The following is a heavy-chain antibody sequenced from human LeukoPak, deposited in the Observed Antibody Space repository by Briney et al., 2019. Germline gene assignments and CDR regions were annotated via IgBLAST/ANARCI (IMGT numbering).Heavy chain of an antibody. J-gene: IGHJ6*02. V-gene: IGHV4-59*01. CDR3: ARDSEGVPYYYGMDV. CDR2: IYYSGST. CDR1: GGSISSYY. D-gene: IGHD1-1*01. Sequence: KPSETLSLTCTVSGGSISSYYWSWIRQPPGKGREWIGYIYYSGSTNYNPSLKSRVTISVDTFKNQFSLELSSVTAADTAVYYCARDSEGVPYYYGMDVWGQGTTVTVSS.